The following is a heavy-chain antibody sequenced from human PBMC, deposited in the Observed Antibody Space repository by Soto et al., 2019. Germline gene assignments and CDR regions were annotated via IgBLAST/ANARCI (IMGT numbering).Heavy chain of an antibody. J-gene: IGHJ5*02. CDR2: ITPIFGTV. Sequence: PVKVSFKASGGTFSSYSFSWVRQAPGQGLEWMGGITPIFGTVHYAQNFRGRVTITADKSTSIVHMELSSLRSEDTAVFYCAREGDTREGRGVFFSWGQGTLVTVSS. CDR3: AREGDTREGRGVFFS. D-gene: IGHD3-16*01. V-gene: IGHV1-69*06. CDR1: GGTFSSYS.